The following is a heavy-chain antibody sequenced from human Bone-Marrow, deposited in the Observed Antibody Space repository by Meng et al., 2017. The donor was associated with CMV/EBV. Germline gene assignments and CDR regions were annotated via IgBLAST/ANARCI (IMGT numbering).Heavy chain of an antibody. CDR2: INHSGST. V-gene: IGHV4-34*01. D-gene: IGHD3-10*01. J-gene: IGHJ4*02. CDR3: SRRLPHYGSGSQSLDY. CDR1: GGSFSGYY. Sequence: SETLSLTCAVYGGSFSGYYWSWIRQPPGKGLEWIGEINHSGSTNYNPSLKSRVTISVDTSKNQFSLKLSSVTAADTAVYYCSRRLPHYGSGSQSLDYWGQGTLVTVSS.